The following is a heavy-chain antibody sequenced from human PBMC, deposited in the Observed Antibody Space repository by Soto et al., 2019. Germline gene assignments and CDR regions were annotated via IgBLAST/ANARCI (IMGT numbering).Heavy chain of an antibody. V-gene: IGHV1-18*04. CDR2: ISAYDGNT. Sequence: QVQLVQSGAEVKKPGASVKVSCKASGYTFTSYGISWVRQAPGQGLEWMGWISAYDGNTNYAQKLQGRVTMTTDTSTSTAYMELRSLRSDDTSVYCCARDHPETYYRWWFDPWGQGTLVTVSS. J-gene: IGHJ5*02. CDR3: ARDHPETYYRWWFDP. D-gene: IGHD1-26*01. CDR1: GYTFTSYG.